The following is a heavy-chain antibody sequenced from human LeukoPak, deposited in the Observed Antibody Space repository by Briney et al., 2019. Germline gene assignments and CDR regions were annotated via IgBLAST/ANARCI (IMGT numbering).Heavy chain of an antibody. CDR2: IWYDGSNK. CDR3: ARGMGDILTGYPYYFDY. J-gene: IGHJ4*02. Sequence: PGGSLRLSCAASGFTFSSYGMHWVRQAPGKGLEWVAVIWYDGSNKYYADSVKGRFTISRDNSKNTLYLQMNSLRAEDTAVYYCARGMGDILTGYPYYFDYWGQGTLVTVSS. V-gene: IGHV3-33*01. D-gene: IGHD3-9*01. CDR1: GFTFSSYG.